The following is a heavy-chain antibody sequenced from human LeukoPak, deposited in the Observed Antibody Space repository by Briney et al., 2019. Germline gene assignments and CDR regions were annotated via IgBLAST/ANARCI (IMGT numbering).Heavy chain of an antibody. CDR1: GYSLTRYW. J-gene: IGHJ4*02. V-gene: IGHV5-51*01. CDR2: IYPGDSDT. D-gene: IGHD2-2*01. Sequence: GESLKISCKGSGYSLTRYWIGWVRQMPGKGLEWMGIIYPGDSDTRYSPTFQGQVTISVDKSISTAYLQWSSLKASDTAMYYCAVGYCSSTTCPHWEYWGQGTLVTVSS. CDR3: AVGYCSSTTCPHWEY.